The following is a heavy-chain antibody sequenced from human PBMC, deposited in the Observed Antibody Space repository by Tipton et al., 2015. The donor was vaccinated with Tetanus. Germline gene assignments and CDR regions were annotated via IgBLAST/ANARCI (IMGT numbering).Heavy chain of an antibody. J-gene: IGHJ6*01. CDR2: IIPSLGST. Sequence: QLVQSGAEVKKPGSSVKVSCKASGDTFSSYAISWMRQAPGQGLEWMEGIIPSLGSTTYAPKFQGRITITADEVTTTAYMEVSSLTSEDTAVFYCARGGSYLGIYYYYAMDVWGQGTTVTVSS. D-gene: IGHD1-26*01. CDR3: ARGGSYLGIYYYYAMDV. CDR1: GDTFSSYA. V-gene: IGHV1-69*01.